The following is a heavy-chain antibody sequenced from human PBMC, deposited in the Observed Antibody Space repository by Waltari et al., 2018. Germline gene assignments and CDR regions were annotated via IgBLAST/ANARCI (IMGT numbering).Heavy chain of an antibody. CDR1: GGSFSGYY. D-gene: IGHD5-18*01. J-gene: IGHJ4*02. Sequence: QVQLQQWGAGLLKPSETLSLTCAVYGGSFSGYYWSWIRQPPGKWLEWIGEINHSGSTNYNPSLKSRVTISVDTSKNQFSLKLSSVTAADTAVYYCARHMRAPWIQLADYWGQGTLVTVSS. CDR3: ARHMRAPWIQLADY. V-gene: IGHV4-34*01. CDR2: INHSGST.